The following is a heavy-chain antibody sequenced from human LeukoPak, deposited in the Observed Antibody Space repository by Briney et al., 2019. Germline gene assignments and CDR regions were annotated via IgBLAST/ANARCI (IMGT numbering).Heavy chain of an antibody. CDR2: INPSGGST. J-gene: IGHJ3*02. CDR3: ARVSRYYDSVAFDI. Sequence: GASVKVSCKASGYTFTSYGISWVRQAPGQGLEWMGIINPSGGSTSYAQKFQGRVTMTRDMSTSTVYMELSSLRSEDTAVYYCARVSRYYDSVAFDIWGQGTMVTVSS. D-gene: IGHD3-22*01. CDR1: GYTFTSYG. V-gene: IGHV1-46*01.